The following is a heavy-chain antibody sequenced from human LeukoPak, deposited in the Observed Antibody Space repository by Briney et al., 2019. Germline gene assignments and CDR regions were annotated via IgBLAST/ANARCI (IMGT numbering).Heavy chain of an antibody. V-gene: IGHV1-69*13. J-gene: IGHJ4*02. CDR3: ARGLVGAGEFDC. CDR1: GGTFSSYA. Sequence: GASVKVSCKASGGTFSSYAISWVRQAPGQGLEWMGGIIPIFGTANYAQKFQGRVTITADESTSTAYMELSSLRSEDTAVYYCARGLVGAGEFDCWGQGTLVTVSS. D-gene: IGHD2-21*01. CDR2: IIPIFGTA.